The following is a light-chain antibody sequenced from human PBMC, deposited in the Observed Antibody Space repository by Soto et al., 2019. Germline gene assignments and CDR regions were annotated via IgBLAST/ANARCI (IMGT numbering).Light chain of an antibody. CDR1: SSNIGNNY. CDR2: EDD. CDR3: GTWDDSLSAGV. Sequence: QSVLTQPPSVSAAPGQRVIISCSGSSSNIGNNYVSWYRQFPGTAPKLLICEDDKRPPGIPDRFSGSKSGSSATLAITGIQFGDEADYYCGTWDDSLSAGVFGGGTKLTVL. J-gene: IGLJ2*01. V-gene: IGLV1-51*02.